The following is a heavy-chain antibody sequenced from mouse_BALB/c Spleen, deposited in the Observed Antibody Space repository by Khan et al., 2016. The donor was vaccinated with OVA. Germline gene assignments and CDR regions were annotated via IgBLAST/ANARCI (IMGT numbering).Heavy chain of an antibody. CDR1: GYTFTSYY. Sequence: QVQLKESGAELVKPGASVRLSCKASGYTFTSYYLSWVKQRPGHGLEWIGDINPSNGGTNFNETFKTKATLTVDKSSSPAYMQLSSLTSEDSAIDYCTGSGYCAFAYWGQGTLVTVSA. CDR3: TGSGYCAFAY. J-gene: IGHJ3*01. V-gene: IGHV1S81*02. D-gene: IGHD3-2*02. CDR2: INPSNGGT.